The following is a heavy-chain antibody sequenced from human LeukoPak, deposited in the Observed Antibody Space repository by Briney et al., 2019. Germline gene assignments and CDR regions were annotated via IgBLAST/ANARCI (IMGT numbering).Heavy chain of an antibody. D-gene: IGHD1-26*01. V-gene: IGHV4-4*07. CDR3: ARDSGNYPYYFDY. J-gene: IGHJ4*02. Sequence: SETLSLTCTVSGGSISSYYWSWIRQPAGKGLELIGRIYTSGSTNYNPSLKSRVTMSLDPSKNQFSLKLNSVTAADTAVYYCARDSGNYPYYFDYWGQGTLVTVSS. CDR1: GGSISSYY. CDR2: IYTSGST.